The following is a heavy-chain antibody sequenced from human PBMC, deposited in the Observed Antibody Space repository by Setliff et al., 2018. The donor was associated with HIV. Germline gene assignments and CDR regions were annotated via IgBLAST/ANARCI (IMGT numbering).Heavy chain of an antibody. V-gene: IGHV4-59*01. Sequence: ASETLSLTCTVSGGSISSYYWSWIRQPPGEGLEWIGYIFYSGSANYNPSLKSRVTISLDTSKNQFSLKLTSVTAADTAVYYCARDVLDFVIPVYGFGGQGTPVT. CDR3: ARDVLDFVIPVYGF. J-gene: IGHJ4*02. CDR2: IFYSGSA. CDR1: GGSISSYY. D-gene: IGHD3-16*02.